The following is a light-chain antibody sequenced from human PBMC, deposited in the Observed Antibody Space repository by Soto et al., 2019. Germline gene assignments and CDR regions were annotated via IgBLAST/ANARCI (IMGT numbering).Light chain of an antibody. Sequence: EIVITQSPAALSVSPVERATLSSSASQSVGSDLAWYQQKPGQAPRLFIYDIFTRATGVPNRISGSGSGTEFTLTISSLQSEDFAVYYCQQYNSWPLTFGGGTKVDIK. CDR1: QSVGSD. CDR3: QQYNSWPLT. CDR2: DIF. J-gene: IGKJ4*01. V-gene: IGKV3D-15*01.